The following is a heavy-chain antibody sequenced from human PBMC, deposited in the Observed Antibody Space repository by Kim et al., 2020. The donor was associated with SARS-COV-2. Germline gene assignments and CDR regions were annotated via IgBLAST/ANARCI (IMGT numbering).Heavy chain of an antibody. CDR3: ARAGFGVVIIHFDS. V-gene: IGHV3-11*05. Sequence: EYSVKGRFTISKDNAKNSLFLKMNRLRAEDTAVYYCARAGFGVVIIHFDSWGQGTLVTVSS. J-gene: IGHJ4*02. D-gene: IGHD3-3*01.